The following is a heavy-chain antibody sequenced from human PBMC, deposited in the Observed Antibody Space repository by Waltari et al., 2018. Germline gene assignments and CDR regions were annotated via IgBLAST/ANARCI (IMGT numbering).Heavy chain of an antibody. CDR3: ANLVSDL. CDR2: ISWNSGSI. J-gene: IGHJ2*01. V-gene: IGHV3-9*01. CDR1: GFTFDDYA. Sequence: EVQLVESGGGLVKPGRSLRLSCAASGFTFDDYAMHWVRQAPGKGLEWVSGISWNSGSIGYADSVKGRFTISRDNAKNSLYLQMNSLRAEDTALYYCANLVSDLWGRGTLVTVSS.